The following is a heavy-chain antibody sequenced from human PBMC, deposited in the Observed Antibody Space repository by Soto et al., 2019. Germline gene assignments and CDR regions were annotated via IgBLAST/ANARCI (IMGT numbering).Heavy chain of an antibody. CDR3: ARSLYFYYFDY. CDR2: IIPILGIA. J-gene: IGHJ4*02. CDR1: GGTFSSYT. D-gene: IGHD1-26*01. V-gene: IGHV1-69*02. Sequence: QVQLVQSGAEVKKPGSSVKVSCKAPGGTFSSYTISWVRQAPGQGLEWMGRIIPILGIANYAQKFQGRVTITADKSTSTAYMELSSLRSEDTAVYYCARSLYFYYFDYWGQGTLVTVSS.